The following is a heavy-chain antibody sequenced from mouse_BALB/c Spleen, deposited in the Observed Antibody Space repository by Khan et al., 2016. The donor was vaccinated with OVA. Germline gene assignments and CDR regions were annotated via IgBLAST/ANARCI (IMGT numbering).Heavy chain of an antibody. D-gene: IGHD2-14*01. V-gene: IGHV1-80*01. CDR3: ARSEYDFFAY. J-gene: IGHJ3*01. CDR2: IYPGDGNT. Sequence: QVQLKESGAELVRPGSSMKISCKASGYAFSNYWMNWVRQGPGQGLEWIGQIYPGDGNTHYNGTFKDKATLTADQSSSTDYMQLSSLASEDSAVYDCARSEYDFFAYWGQGTLVTVSA. CDR1: GYAFSNYW.